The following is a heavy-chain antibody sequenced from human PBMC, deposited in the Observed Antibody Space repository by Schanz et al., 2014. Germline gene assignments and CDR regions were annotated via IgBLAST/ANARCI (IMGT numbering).Heavy chain of an antibody. D-gene: IGHD3-10*02. V-gene: IGHV3-11*05. CDR2: ISDSGTYT. CDR1: GFVFGDYY. CDR3: AKNQYDDVDLSSFYFDF. J-gene: IGHJ4*02. Sequence: QVQLVESGGGLVKPGGSLRLSCAASGFVFGDYYMTWIRQAPGKGLEWLSYISDSGTYTNYADSVKGRFTMSRDNAKNSVFLQMNSLRPEDTAIYYCAKNQYDDVDLSSFYFDFWGQGTLVTVSS.